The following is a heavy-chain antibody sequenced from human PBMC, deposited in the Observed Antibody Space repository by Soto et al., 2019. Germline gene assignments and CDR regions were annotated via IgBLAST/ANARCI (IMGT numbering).Heavy chain of an antibody. D-gene: IGHD3-16*01. CDR3: ARGPRGYVYYHGMDV. J-gene: IGHJ6*02. CDR2: IYHSGST. Sequence: PSETLSLTCAVSGGSISSSNWWSWVRQPPGKGLEWIGEIYHSGSTNYNPSLKSRVTISVDKSKNQFSPKLSSVTAADTAVYFCARGPRGYVYYHGMDVWGQGTTVTVS. CDR1: GGSISSSNW. V-gene: IGHV4-4*02.